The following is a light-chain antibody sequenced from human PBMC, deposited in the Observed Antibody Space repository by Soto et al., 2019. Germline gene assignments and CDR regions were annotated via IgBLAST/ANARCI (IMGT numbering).Light chain of an antibody. V-gene: IGLV2-14*01. Sequence: QSALSQPASVSGSPGQSITISCTGTSDDVGGYNYVSWYQQHPGKAPKLMIFEVNNRPSGVSNRFSGYRSGNTASLTISGLQDEDEADYYCSSYRSGNTTVVFGAGNKVTVL. CDR1: SDDVGGYNY. J-gene: IGLJ2*01. CDR2: EVN. CDR3: SSYRSGNTTVV.